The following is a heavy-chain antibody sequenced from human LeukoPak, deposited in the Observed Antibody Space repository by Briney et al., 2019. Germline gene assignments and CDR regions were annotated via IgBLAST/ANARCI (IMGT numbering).Heavy chain of an antibody. J-gene: IGHJ6*03. CDR2: ISAYNGNT. V-gene: IGHV1-18*01. CDR1: GYTFTSCG. CDR3: ARVRLVYYYMDV. D-gene: IGHD6-6*01. Sequence: ASVNVSCKASGYTFTSCGISWVRQAPGQGLEWMGWISAYNGNTNYAQKLQGRVTMTTDTSTSTAYMELRSLRSDDTAVYYCARVRLVYYYMDVWGKGTTVTVSS.